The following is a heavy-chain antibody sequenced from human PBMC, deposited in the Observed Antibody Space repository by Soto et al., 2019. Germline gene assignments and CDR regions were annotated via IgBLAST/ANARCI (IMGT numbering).Heavy chain of an antibody. V-gene: IGHV1-46*03. J-gene: IGHJ4*02. CDR2: INPSGGST. CDR3: ARAGFGVVVVPAARATIDY. D-gene: IGHD2-2*01. CDR1: GYTFTSYY. Sequence: AASVKVSCKASGYTFTSYYMHWVRQAPGQGLEWMGIINPSGGSTSYAQKFQGRVTMTRDTSTSTVYMELGSLRSEDTAVYYCARAGFGVVVVPAARATIDYWGQGTLVTVSS.